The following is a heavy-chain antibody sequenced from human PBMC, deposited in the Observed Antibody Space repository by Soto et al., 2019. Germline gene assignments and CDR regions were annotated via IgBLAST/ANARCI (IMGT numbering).Heavy chain of an antibody. J-gene: IGHJ4*02. D-gene: IGHD3-10*01. CDR1: GGSISSYY. CDR2: IYYSGST. V-gene: IGHV4-59*01. Sequence: SETLSLTCTVSGGSISSYYWSWIRQPPGKGLEWIGYIYYSGSTNYNPSLKSRVTISVDTSKNQFSLKLSSVTAADTAVYYCAREITSPNYGSGTFDYWGQGTLVTVSS. CDR3: AREITSPNYGSGTFDY.